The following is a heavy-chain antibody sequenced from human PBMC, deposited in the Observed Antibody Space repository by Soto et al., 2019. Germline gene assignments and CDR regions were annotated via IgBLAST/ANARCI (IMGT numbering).Heavy chain of an antibody. D-gene: IGHD3-3*01. CDR2: MNHNSGNT. CDR3: ARERSGHTDY. Sequence: QVQLVQSGAEVKKPGASVKASCKASGYTFTSYDINWVRQATGQGLEWMGWMNHNSGNTGYAQKFQARVTMTRNTSISTAYMALSSLRSEDTVVYYCARERSGHTDYWGQGTLVTVSS. V-gene: IGHV1-8*01. CDR1: GYTFTSYD. J-gene: IGHJ4*02.